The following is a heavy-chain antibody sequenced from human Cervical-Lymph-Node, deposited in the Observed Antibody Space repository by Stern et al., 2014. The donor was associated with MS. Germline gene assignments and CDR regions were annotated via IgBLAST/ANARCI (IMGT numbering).Heavy chain of an antibody. CDR1: GGSVTRYS. D-gene: IGHD3-16*02. V-gene: IGHV4-59*02. CDR3: AREPSTYDFVWGNYRSTGCDY. Sequence: QVQLQESGPGLVKPSETLSLTCTVSGGSVTRYSWSWIRQPPGKGLEWIGTISYSGSPNYSTSLKRRVSMSVDTSKNQFSLNLRSVTAADTAVYYCAREPSTYDFVWGNYRSTGCDYWGQGTLVTVSS. J-gene: IGHJ4*02. CDR2: ISYSGSP.